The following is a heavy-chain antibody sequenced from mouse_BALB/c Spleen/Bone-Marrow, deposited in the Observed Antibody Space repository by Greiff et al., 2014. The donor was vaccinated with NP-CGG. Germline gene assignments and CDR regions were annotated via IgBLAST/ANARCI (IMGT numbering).Heavy chain of an antibody. Sequence: LVKTGASVKISCKASGYSFTGYYMHWVKQSHGKSLEWIGYISCYNGATRYNQKFKGKATFTVDTSSSTAHMQFNSLTSEDSAVYVCARGGTMISTDAVDYWGQGTSVTVSS. CDR2: ISCYNGAT. D-gene: IGHD2-4*01. CDR3: ARGGTMISTDAVDY. CDR1: GYSFTGYY. J-gene: IGHJ4*01. V-gene: IGHV1S34*01.